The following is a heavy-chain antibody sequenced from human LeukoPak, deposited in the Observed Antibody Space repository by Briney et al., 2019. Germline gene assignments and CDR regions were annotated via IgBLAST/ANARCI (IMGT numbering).Heavy chain of an antibody. V-gene: IGHV3-23*01. CDR3: AKEATATPPRRSELDY. J-gene: IGHJ4*02. D-gene: IGHD1-14*01. CDR2: ISGSGGST. Sequence: GGSLRLSCAASGFTFSSYEMNWVRQAPGKGLEWVSAISGSGGSTYYADSAKGRFTISRDNSKNTLYLQMNSLRAEDTAVYYCAKEATATPPRRSELDYWGQGTLVTVSS. CDR1: GFTFSSYE.